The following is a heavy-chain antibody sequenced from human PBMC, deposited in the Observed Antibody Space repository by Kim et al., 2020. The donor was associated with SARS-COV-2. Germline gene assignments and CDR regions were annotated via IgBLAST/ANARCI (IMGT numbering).Heavy chain of an antibody. CDR1: GYTFKSYP. CDR3: ARDMDPTVYDY. V-gene: IGHV1-3*01. D-gene: IGHD4-4*01. Sequence: ASVKVSCKAYGYTFKSYPIHWLRQAPGQRPEWMGWVNAANDETQYSQKFQGRVTITRDTSTNTAYMELRRLTTKDTAIYYCARDMDPTVYDYWGQGTVVT. CDR2: VNAANDET. J-gene: IGHJ4*02.